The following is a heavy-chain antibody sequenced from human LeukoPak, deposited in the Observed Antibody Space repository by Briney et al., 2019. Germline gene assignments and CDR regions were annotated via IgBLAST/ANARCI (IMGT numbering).Heavy chain of an antibody. J-gene: IGHJ6*03. CDR2: VYFDGDT. CDR3: ARVLHGGRYYYYMDV. V-gene: IGHV4-39*01. Sequence: SETLSLTCTVSGDSIHSVYYFWGWIRQPPGKGLEWIRSVYFDGDTSYSPSLKSRVIISVDTSKNQFSLKLSSVTAADTAVYYCARVLHGGRYYYYMDVWGKGTTVTVSS. CDR1: GDSIHSVYYF. D-gene: IGHD4-23*01.